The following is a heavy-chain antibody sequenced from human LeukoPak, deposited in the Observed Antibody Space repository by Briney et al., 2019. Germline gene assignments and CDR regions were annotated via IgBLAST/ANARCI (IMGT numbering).Heavy chain of an antibody. V-gene: IGHV4-39*01. CDR2: ISYSGNT. CDR3: ATRGYTYGHGWFDP. Sequence: PSETLSLTCTVSGASISSTNYYWGWIRQPPGKGLDLIGFISYSGNTYYKSSLRSRVTMSVDTSKNQFSLRLSSVTAADTAVYYCATRGYTYGHGWFDPWGQGTLATVSS. J-gene: IGHJ5*02. D-gene: IGHD5-18*01. CDR1: GASISSTNYY.